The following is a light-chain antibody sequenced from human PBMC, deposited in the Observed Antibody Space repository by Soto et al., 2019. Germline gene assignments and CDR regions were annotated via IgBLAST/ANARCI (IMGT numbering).Light chain of an antibody. J-gene: IGKJ1*01. CDR3: QHHSSYPRT. CDR1: QGIGNH. V-gene: IGKV1-17*01. CDR2: AAA. Sequence: DIQMTQSPSSLSASVGDTVTITCRARQGIGNHLGWFQQKPGKAPKREVYAAASLQCGVPSRFRGSGSGTDFTLTIRCLQPEDFANYDSQHHSSYPRTLGQGTNVEIK.